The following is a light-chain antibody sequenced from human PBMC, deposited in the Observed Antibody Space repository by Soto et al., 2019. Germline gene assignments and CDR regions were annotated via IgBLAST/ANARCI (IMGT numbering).Light chain of an antibody. CDR3: HLYGRSRRYT. CDR1: QSVSSTY. J-gene: IGKJ2*01. Sequence: EIVLTQSPCTLSLSPGERATLSCRASQSVSSTYLAWYQQQPGQAPRLLIYGASSGATGIPDRFSGSGSGTNYSLTISRLEPADFSVYYCHLYGRSRRYTFGQGTKLEIK. V-gene: IGKV3-20*01. CDR2: GAS.